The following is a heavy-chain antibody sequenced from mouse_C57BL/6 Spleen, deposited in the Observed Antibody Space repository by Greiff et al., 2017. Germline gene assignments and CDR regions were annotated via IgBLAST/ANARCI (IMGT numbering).Heavy chain of an antibody. CDR2: IYPEDGDT. J-gene: IGHJ2*01. Sequence: VQLQQSGAELVKPGASVKLSCTASGYNFKHYYMHWVKQRTEQGLEWIGEIYPEDGDTNYAAKFKGKATMTADTSSNTAYMQLSSLTSEDAAVYYCARGAHDSYFDDWGQGTTLTVSS. V-gene: IGHV14-2*01. CDR3: ARGAHDSYFDD. D-gene: IGHD2-4*01. CDR1: GYNFKHYY.